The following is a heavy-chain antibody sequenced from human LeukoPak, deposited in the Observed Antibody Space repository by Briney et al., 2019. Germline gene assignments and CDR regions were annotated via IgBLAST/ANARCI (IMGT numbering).Heavy chain of an antibody. J-gene: IGHJ4*02. CDR3: ATELDKTTAAPFDY. V-gene: IGHV1-24*01. Sequence: ASVKVSCKVSGYTLTELSMHWVRQAPGRGLEWMGGFDPEDGETIYAQKFQGRVTMTEDTSTDTAYMELSSLRSEDTAVYYCATELDKTTAAPFDYWGQGTLVTVSS. CDR1: GYTLTELS. D-gene: IGHD4-11*01. CDR2: FDPEDGET.